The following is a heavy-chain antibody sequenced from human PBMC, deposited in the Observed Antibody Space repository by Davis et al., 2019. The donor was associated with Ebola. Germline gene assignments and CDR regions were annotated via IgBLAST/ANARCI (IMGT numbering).Heavy chain of an antibody. CDR1: GFTVSSNY. Sequence: GGSLRLSCAASGFTVSSNYMSWVRQAPGKGLEWVSYISSSSSTIYYADSVKGRFTISRDNAKNSLYLQMNSLRAEDTALYYCAKARYCGGDCYALDYWGQGTLVTVSS. D-gene: IGHD2-21*01. CDR2: ISSSSSTI. V-gene: IGHV3-48*04. CDR3: AKARYCGGDCYALDY. J-gene: IGHJ4*02.